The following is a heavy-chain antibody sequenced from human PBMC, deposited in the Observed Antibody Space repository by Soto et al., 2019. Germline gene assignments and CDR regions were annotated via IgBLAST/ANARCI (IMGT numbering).Heavy chain of an antibody. CDR3: ARDPQWLVRFYFDF. CDR2: IWYDGSNK. CDR1: GFSFSSYG. D-gene: IGHD6-19*01. V-gene: IGHV3-33*01. Sequence: GRSLRLSCAAAGFSFSSYGMHWVRQAPGKGLEWVAVIWYDGSNKYYADSVKGRFTISRDNSKNTLYLQMNSLRAEDTAVYYCARDPQWLVRFYFDFWGQGTLVTASS. J-gene: IGHJ4*02.